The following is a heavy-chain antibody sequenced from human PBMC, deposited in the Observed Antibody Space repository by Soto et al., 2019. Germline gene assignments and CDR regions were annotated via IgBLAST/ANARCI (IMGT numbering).Heavy chain of an antibody. CDR1: GFTVSSHY. D-gene: IGHD4-17*01. V-gene: IGHV3-53*02. CDR3: APTVTRLIAFDV. Sequence: EVQLVETGGGLIQPGGSLRLSCAASGFTVSSHYMSWVRQTPGKGLEWVSILYASDSTFYADSVEGRFTISRDNSKNTVYLQLNSLRAEDTAVYYCAPTVTRLIAFDVWGQGTMVTVSS. J-gene: IGHJ3*01. CDR2: LYASDST.